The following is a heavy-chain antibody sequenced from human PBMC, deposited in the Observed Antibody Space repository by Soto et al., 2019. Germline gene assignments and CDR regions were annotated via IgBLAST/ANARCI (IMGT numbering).Heavy chain of an antibody. CDR1: GFRFEDYA. V-gene: IGHV3-9*01. CDR2: IAWNSDII. D-gene: IGHD3-10*01. J-gene: IGHJ6*02. CDR3: AKDHYGSAIYGMDV. Sequence: EVQLVESGGGLVQPGRSLRLSCAASGFRFEDYAMHWVRQAPGKGLEWVSGIAWNSDIIGYVDSVKGRFTISRDNGKNSLYLQMNSLRHEDTALYYCAKDHYGSAIYGMDVCGQGTTVTVSS.